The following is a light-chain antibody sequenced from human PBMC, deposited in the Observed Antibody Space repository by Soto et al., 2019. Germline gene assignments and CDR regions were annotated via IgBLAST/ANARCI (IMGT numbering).Light chain of an antibody. V-gene: IGKV1-5*01. CDR3: QQYYSYSQWA. Sequence: DSQRTQSPSTLPSSVGARVTITCRTSQNISSWLAWYQQKPGKAPKLLTYDASSLESGVPSRFSGSRSGTEFTLALSSLQPDDLASHCCQQYYSYSQWALGQGTKVESK. CDR2: DAS. CDR1: QNISSW. J-gene: IGKJ1*01.